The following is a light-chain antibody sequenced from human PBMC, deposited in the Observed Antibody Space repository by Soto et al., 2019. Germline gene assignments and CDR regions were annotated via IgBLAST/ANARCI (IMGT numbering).Light chain of an antibody. CDR3: SSYTSSSTYV. CDR2: DVS. CDR1: SSDVGGYNY. J-gene: IGLJ1*01. Sequence: QSALTQPASVSGSTGQSITISCTGTSSDVGGYNYVSWYQQHPGKAPKLMIYDVSNRPSGVSNRFSGSKSGNTASLTISGLQAEDEADYYCSSYTSSSTYVFGTGTKVTDL. V-gene: IGLV2-14*01.